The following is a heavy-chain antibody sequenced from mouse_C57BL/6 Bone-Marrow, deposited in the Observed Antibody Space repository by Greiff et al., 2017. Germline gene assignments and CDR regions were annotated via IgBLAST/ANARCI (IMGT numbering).Heavy chain of an antibody. CDR3: ARKRLLRSDY. CDR1: GYTFTSYG. V-gene: IGHV1-81*01. J-gene: IGHJ2*01. Sequence: QVQLKQPGAELARPGASVKLSCKASGYTFTSYGISWVKQRPGQGLEWIGNIYPSNGSTYYNEKFKSKATLTADKSSSTAYMEHCSLTAVDSAVYVCARKRLLRSDYWGQGTTLTVSS. D-gene: IGHD1-1*01. CDR2: IYPSNGST.